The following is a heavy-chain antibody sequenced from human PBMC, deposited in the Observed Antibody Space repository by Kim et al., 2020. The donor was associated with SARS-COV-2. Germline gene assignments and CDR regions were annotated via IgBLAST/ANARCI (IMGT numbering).Heavy chain of an antibody. Sequence: WGSLRLSCAASGFTFSSYSMNWVRQAPGKGLEWVSYISSSSSTIYYADSVKGRFTISRDNAKNSLYLQMNSLRAEDTAVYYCARLSGPGYYNGWNYFDYWGQGTLVTVSS. V-gene: IGHV3-48*04. CDR2: ISSSSSTI. CDR1: GFTFSSYS. J-gene: IGHJ4*02. D-gene: IGHD3-9*01. CDR3: ARLSGPGYYNGWNYFDY.